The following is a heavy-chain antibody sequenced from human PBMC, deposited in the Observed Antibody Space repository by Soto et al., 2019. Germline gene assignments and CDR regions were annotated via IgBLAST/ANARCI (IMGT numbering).Heavy chain of an antibody. J-gene: IGHJ4*02. D-gene: IGHD1-1*01. V-gene: IGHV1-69*01. CDR3: ARGTLQMNYFDY. CDR1: GDTFNSYG. CDR2: IIPIFGTA. Sequence: SVKVSCKASGDTFNSYGISWVRQAPGQGLEWMGGIIPIFGTANYAQKFQGRVTITADESTSTAYMELSSLRSEDTAVYYCARGTLQMNYFDYWGQGTLVTVSS.